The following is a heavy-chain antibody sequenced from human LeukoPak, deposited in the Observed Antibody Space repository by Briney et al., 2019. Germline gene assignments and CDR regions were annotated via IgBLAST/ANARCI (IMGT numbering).Heavy chain of an antibody. Sequence: SGTLSLTCAVSGGSIISSNWWSWVRPPPGKGLEWIGEIYHTGTSNYNPSLQSRLTISLDKSKNQFSLNLNSVTAADTAVYYCARNGPTAAGAFDIWGQGTMVTVSS. J-gene: IGHJ3*02. V-gene: IGHV4-4*02. D-gene: IGHD6-13*01. CDR1: GGSIISSNW. CDR3: ARNGPTAAGAFDI. CDR2: IYHTGTS.